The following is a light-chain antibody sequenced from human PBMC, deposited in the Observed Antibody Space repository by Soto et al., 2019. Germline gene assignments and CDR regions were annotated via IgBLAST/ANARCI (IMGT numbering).Light chain of an antibody. J-gene: IGKJ1*01. CDR1: QSISRY. Sequence: DIQMTQSPSSLSASVGDRVTITCRASQSISRYLNWYQHKPGKAPNLLIYAASSLQSGVPSRFSGSGSGTDFTLTISGLQPEGFATYYCQQSYSFWTFGQGTKVELK. V-gene: IGKV1-39*01. CDR3: QQSYSFWT. CDR2: AAS.